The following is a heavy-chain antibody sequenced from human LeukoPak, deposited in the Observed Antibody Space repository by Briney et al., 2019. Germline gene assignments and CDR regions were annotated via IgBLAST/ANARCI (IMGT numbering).Heavy chain of an antibody. Sequence: ASVKVSCKTSGYTFTSYGINWVRQAPGQGLEWMGWISAYNGNTNHAQKFQGRVTMTTDTSTTTAFMELRSLRSDDTAVYFCARGGTYDDFPYYFDYWGQGTLVTVSS. D-gene: IGHD3-16*01. CDR3: ARGGTYDDFPYYFDY. J-gene: IGHJ4*02. CDR2: ISAYNGNT. V-gene: IGHV1-18*01. CDR1: GYTFTSYG.